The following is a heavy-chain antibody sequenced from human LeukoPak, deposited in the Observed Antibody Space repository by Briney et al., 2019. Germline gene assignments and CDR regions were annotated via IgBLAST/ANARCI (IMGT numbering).Heavy chain of an antibody. D-gene: IGHD4-17*01. CDR2: INPNSGGT. Sequence: ASVKVSCKASGYTFTDYYMHWVRQAPGQGLEWMGWINPNSGGTNYAQKFQGWVTMTSDTSISTAYMELSRLRSDDTAVYYCARASTVTTIVDYWGQGTLVTVSS. CDR3: ARASTVTTIVDY. J-gene: IGHJ4*02. V-gene: IGHV1-2*04. CDR1: GYTFTDYY.